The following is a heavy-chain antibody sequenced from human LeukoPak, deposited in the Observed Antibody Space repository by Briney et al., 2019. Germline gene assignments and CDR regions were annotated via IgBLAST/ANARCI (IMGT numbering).Heavy chain of an antibody. D-gene: IGHD3-22*01. CDR3: ARAYFYDGAFDI. CDR2: IWYDGSNK. CDR1: GFTFSSYG. J-gene: IGHJ3*02. V-gene: IGHV3-33*01. Sequence: GGSLRLSCAASGFTFSSYGMHWVRQAPGKGLEWVAVIWYDGSNKYYADSVKGRFTISRDNSKNTLYLQMNSLRAEDTAVYYCARAYFYDGAFDIWGQGTMVTVSS.